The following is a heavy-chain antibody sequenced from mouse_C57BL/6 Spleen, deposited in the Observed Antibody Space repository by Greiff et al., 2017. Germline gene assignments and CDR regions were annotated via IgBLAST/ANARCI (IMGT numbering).Heavy chain of an antibody. CDR2: IYPGSGST. CDR3: ARRDYDEGAWFAY. D-gene: IGHD2-4*01. Sequence: VQLQQPGAELVKPGASVKMSCKASGYTFTSYWITWVKQRPGQGLEWIGDIYPGSGSTNYNEKFKSKATLTVDTSSSTAYMQLSSLTSEDSAVYYCARRDYDEGAWFAYWGQGTLVTVSA. J-gene: IGHJ3*01. CDR1: GYTFTSYW. V-gene: IGHV1-55*01.